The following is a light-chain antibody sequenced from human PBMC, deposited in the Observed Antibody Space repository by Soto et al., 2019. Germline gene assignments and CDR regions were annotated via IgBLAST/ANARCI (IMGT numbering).Light chain of an antibody. CDR3: QQYCSSPST. CDR1: QSVSSSY. Sequence: EIVLTQSPGTLSLSPGERATLSCRASQSVSSSYFAWYQQKPGQAPRLLIYGASSRATGIPDRFSGSGSGTDFTLTISRLEPEDFAVYYCQQYCSSPSTFGGGTKVDIK. V-gene: IGKV3-20*01. CDR2: GAS. J-gene: IGKJ4*01.